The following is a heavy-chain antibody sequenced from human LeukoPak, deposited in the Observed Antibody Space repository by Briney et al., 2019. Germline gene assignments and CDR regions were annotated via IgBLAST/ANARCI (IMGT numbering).Heavy chain of an antibody. CDR1: GYTFTTYG. CDR2: ISAYNGNT. CDR3: ARDIHEHLGYGSSTSWYNFDY. D-gene: IGHD2-2*02. Sequence: ASVKVSCKASGYTFTTYGISWVRQAPGQGLEWMGWISAYNGNTDYAQKLQGRVTMATDTSTNTAYMELRSLRSDDTAVYYYARDIHEHLGYGSSTSWYNFDYWGQGTLVTVSS. J-gene: IGHJ4*02. V-gene: IGHV1-18*01.